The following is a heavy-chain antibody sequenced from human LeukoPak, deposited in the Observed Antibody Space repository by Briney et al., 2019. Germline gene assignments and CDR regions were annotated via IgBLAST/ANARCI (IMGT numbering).Heavy chain of an antibody. J-gene: IGHJ4*02. CDR3: ARXYRQLRPYYFDY. Sequence: ASVKVSCKASGYTFTSYDINWVRQATGQGLEWMGWMNPNSGNTGYAQKFQGRVTMTRNTSISTAYMELSSLRSEDKAVYYCARXYRQLRPYYFDYWGQGTLVTVSS. CDR1: GYTFTSYD. CDR2: MNPNSGNT. V-gene: IGHV1-8*01. D-gene: IGHD4-23*01.